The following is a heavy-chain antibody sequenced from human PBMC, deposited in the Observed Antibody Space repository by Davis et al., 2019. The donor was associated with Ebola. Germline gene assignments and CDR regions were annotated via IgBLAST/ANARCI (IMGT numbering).Heavy chain of an antibody. Sequence: AASVKVSCKASGGTFSSYTISWVRQAPGQGLEWMGGIIPIFGTTNYAQKFQDRITITADESTGTAYMDLSSLRSEDTAVYYCARERGQWELGGGFGHYFAYWGQGTLVTVSS. CDR3: ARERGQWELGGGFGHYFAY. CDR1: GGTFSSYT. CDR2: IIPIFGTT. D-gene: IGHD1-26*01. J-gene: IGHJ4*02. V-gene: IGHV1-69*13.